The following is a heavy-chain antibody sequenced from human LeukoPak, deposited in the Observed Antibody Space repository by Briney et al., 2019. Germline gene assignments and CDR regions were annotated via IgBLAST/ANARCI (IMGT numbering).Heavy chain of an antibody. Sequence: SETLSLTCAVSGYSISSSYYWGWIRQPPGKGLEWIGSIYYSGSTYYNPSLKSRVTISVDTSKNQFSLKLSSVTAADTAVYYCARPSYYYDSSGYHGHFDYWGQGTLVTVSS. CDR1: GYSISSSYY. D-gene: IGHD3-22*01. J-gene: IGHJ4*02. CDR2: IYYSGST. V-gene: IGHV4-38-2*01. CDR3: ARPSYYYDSSGYHGHFDY.